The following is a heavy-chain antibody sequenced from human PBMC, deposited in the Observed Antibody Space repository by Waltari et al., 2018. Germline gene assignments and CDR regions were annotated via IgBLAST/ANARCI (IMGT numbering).Heavy chain of an antibody. Sequence: EVQLVESGGGLVQPGGSLRVSCAASGFTFRSNWMTWVRQAPGKGLEWVANINGDGSEKYYVDSVKARFTISRDNAKNSLYLQMDSLRAEDTAVYYCARADYGGTADFDYWGQGTLVTVSS. CDR3: ARADYGGTADFDY. CDR1: GFTFRSNW. V-gene: IGHV3-7*04. J-gene: IGHJ4*02. CDR2: INGDGSEK. D-gene: IGHD4-17*01.